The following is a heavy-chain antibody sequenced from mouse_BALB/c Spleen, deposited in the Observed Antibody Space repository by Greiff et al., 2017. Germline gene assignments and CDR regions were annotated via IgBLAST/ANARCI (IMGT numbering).Heavy chain of an antibody. CDR2: IYPGSGNT. D-gene: IGHD2-1*01. V-gene: IGHV1-77*01. CDR1: GYTFTDYY. CDR3: AIYGNPYYFDY. J-gene: IGHJ2*01. Sequence: VKLVESGAELARPGASVKLSCKASGYTFTDYYINWVKQRTGQGLEWIGEIYPGSGNTYYNEKFKGKATLTADKSSSTAYMQLSSLTSEDSAVYFCAIYGNPYYFDYWGQGTTLTVSS.